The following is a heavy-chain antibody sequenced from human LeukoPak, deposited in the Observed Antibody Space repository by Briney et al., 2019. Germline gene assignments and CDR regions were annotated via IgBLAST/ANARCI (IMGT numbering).Heavy chain of an antibody. J-gene: IGHJ5*02. Sequence: GASVKVSCKASGYTFTGYYMHWVRQAPGQGLEWMGRINPNSGGTNYAQKFQGRVTMTRDTSLSTAYMELSRLRSDDTAVYYCATPRGGPNSVVAKTWGQGTLVTVSS. D-gene: IGHD5-12*01. V-gene: IGHV1-2*06. CDR3: ATPRGGPNSVVAKT. CDR2: INPNSGGT. CDR1: GYTFTGYY.